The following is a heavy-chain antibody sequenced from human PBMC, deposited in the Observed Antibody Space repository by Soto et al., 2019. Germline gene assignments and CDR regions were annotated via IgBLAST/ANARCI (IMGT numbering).Heavy chain of an antibody. Sequence: PSETLSLTCTVSGGSISSSSYYWGWIRQPPGKGLEWIGSIYYSGSTYYNPSLKSRVTISVDTSKNQFSLKLSSVTAADTAVYYCARLSSGWYHRAFDIWGQRTMVTVSS. CDR2: IYYSGST. CDR1: GGSISSSSYY. J-gene: IGHJ3*02. CDR3: ARLSSGWYHRAFDI. D-gene: IGHD6-19*01. V-gene: IGHV4-39*01.